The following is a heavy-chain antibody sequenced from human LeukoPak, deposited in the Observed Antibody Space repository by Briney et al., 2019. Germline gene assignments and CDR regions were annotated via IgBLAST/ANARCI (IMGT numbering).Heavy chain of an antibody. D-gene: IGHD3-10*01. CDR1: GFTFGTFG. CDR2: ITGSSTWT. CDR3: TRELVSSGTGYFDL. Sequence: GGSLRLSCEASGFTFGTFGMAWVRQSPGKGLQWVSGITGSSTWTYYAASVKGRFTVSRDNSQNTLHLQMNSLRADHTAVYYCTRELVSSGTGYFDLWGRGPLVTVSS. V-gene: IGHV3-23*01. J-gene: IGHJ2*01.